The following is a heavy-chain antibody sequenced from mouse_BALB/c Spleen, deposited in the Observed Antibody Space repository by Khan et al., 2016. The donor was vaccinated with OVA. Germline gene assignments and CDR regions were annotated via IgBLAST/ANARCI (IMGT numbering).Heavy chain of an antibody. CDR3: ARDYYGTSWYFDV. J-gene: IGHJ1*01. D-gene: IGHD1-1*01. CDR1: GYSITSGYY. CDR2: IRYDGSN. V-gene: IGHV3-6*02. Sequence: EVQLRESGPGLVKPSQSLSLTCSVTGYSITSGYYWNWIRQFPGNKLEWMDYIRYDGSNNYNPSLKNRISITRDTSKNQFFLKLKSVTTEDTVTYYCARDYYGTSWYFDVWGAGTTVTVSS.